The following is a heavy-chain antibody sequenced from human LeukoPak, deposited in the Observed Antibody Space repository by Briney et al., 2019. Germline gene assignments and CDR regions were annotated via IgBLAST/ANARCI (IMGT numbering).Heavy chain of an antibody. Sequence: GGSLRLSCAASGFVFTNHAMGWVRQAPGKGLEFVSAISGSGARTYYADSLKGRFTISRDNSKNTLYLQMNSLRAEDTAVYYCARCSGYGMDVWGQGTTDTVS. V-gene: IGHV3-23*01. CDR1: GFVFTNHA. D-gene: IGHD3-10*02. CDR3: ARCSGYGMDV. J-gene: IGHJ6*02. CDR2: ISGSGART.